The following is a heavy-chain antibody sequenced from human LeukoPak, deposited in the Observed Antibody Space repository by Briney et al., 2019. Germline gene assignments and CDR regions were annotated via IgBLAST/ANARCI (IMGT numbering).Heavy chain of an antibody. CDR1: GYTFTGYY. Sequence: ASVKVSCKASGYTFTGYYMHWVRQAPGQGLEWMGIINPSGGSTSYAQKFQGRVTMTRDMSTSTVYMELSSLRSEDTAVYYCARDHGSGWYYFDYWGQGTLVTVSS. J-gene: IGHJ4*02. D-gene: IGHD6-19*01. CDR2: INPSGGST. V-gene: IGHV1-46*01. CDR3: ARDHGSGWYYFDY.